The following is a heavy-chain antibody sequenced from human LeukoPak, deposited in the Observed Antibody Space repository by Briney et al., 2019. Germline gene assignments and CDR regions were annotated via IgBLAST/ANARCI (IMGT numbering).Heavy chain of an antibody. CDR1: GGSISSSNW. Sequence: SETLSLTCAVSGGSISSSNWWSWVRQPPGKGLEWIGEIYHSGSTNYNPSLKSRVTISVDTSKNQFSLKLSSVTAADTAVYYCARGDGSGSYYVSFGYYFDYWGQGTLVTVSS. CDR2: IYHSGST. CDR3: ARGDGSGSYYVSFGYYFDY. D-gene: IGHD3-10*01. V-gene: IGHV4-4*02. J-gene: IGHJ4*02.